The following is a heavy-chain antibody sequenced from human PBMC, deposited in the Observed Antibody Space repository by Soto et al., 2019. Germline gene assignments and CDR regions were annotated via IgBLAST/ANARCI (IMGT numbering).Heavy chain of an antibody. D-gene: IGHD3-10*01. CDR3: ATGSGSYFDY. CDR2: ISSSSSTI. V-gene: IGHV3-48*01. CDR1: GFTFSSYS. J-gene: IGHJ4*02. Sequence: GGSLRLSCAASGFTFSSYSMNWVRQAPGKGLEWVSYISSSSSTIYYADSVKGRFTISRDNAKNSLYLQMNSLRAEDTAVYYCATGSGSYFDYWGQGTLVTVSS.